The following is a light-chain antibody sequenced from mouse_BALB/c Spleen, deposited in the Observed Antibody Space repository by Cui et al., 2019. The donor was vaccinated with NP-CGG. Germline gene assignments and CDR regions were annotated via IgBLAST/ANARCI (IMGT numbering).Light chain of an antibody. J-gene: IGLJ1*01. V-gene: IGLV1*01. CDR3: ALWYSNHWV. Sequence: QAVVTQESARTTSPGETVTLTCRSSTGAVTTSNSANWVQEKPDHLFTGLIGGTNNRAPGVPARFSGSLIGDKAALTITGAQTEDEAIYFCALWYSNHWVFGGGTKLTVL. CDR2: GTN. CDR1: TGAVTTSNS.